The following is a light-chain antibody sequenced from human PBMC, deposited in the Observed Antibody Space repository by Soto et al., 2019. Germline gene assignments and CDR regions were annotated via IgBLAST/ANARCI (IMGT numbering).Light chain of an antibody. CDR1: QDISNY. CDR3: QKYYNLTPLT. CDR2: DAC. Sequence: DIQMTQSPSSLSASVGDRVTITCQASQDISNYLNWYQQKPGKAPKLLIYDACNLETGVPSRFSGSGSVTDFTFSISALQPENIATYYCQKYYNLTPLTFGGGTKVEFK. V-gene: IGKV1-33*01. J-gene: IGKJ4*01.